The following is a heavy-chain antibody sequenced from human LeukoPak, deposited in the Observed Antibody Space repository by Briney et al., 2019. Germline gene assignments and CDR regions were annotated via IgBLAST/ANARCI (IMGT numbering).Heavy chain of an antibody. D-gene: IGHD2-2*01. J-gene: IGHJ6*02. CDR2: INPNSGGT. CDR1: GYTFTGYY. CDR3: TKAVRSSTSPGYYYYYGMDV. Sequence: ASVKVSCKASGYTFTGYYMHWVRQAPGQGLEWMGWINPNSGGTNYAQKFQGRVTMTRDTSISTAYMELSRLRSDDTAVYYCTKAVRSSTSPGYYYYYGMDVWGQGTTVTVSS. V-gene: IGHV1-2*02.